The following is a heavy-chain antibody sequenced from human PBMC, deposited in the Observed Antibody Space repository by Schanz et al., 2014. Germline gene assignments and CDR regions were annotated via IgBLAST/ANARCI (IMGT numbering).Heavy chain of an antibody. J-gene: IGHJ4*02. Sequence: QVQLVQSGAEVKKPGASVKVSCKTSGYTFSSYGITWVRQAPGQGLEWMGWMNPNSGDTGYPRKFQDRVTMTRNTSISTAYMELNSLTSEDTAVYYCARGRTFDYWGQGTLVTGSS. CDR1: GYTFSSYG. V-gene: IGHV1-8*01. CDR3: ARGRTFDY. CDR2: MNPNSGDT.